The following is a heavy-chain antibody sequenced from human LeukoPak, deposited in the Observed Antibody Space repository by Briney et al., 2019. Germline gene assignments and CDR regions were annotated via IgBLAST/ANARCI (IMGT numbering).Heavy chain of an antibody. J-gene: IGHJ4*02. V-gene: IGHV3-74*01. CDR3: ARVMYYDSSGYAY. D-gene: IGHD3-22*01. CDR1: GFTFSSYW. Sequence: GGSLRLSCAASGFTFSSYWMHWVRQAPGKGLVWVSRIDSDGSSTSYADSVKGRFTISRDNAKNTLYLQMNSLRAEDTAVYYCARVMYYDSSGYAYWGQGTLVTVSS. CDR2: IDSDGSST.